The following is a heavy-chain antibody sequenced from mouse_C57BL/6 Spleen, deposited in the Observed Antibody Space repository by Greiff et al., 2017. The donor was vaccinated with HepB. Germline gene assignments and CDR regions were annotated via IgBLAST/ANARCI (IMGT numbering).Heavy chain of an antibody. CDR2: INPNNGGT. CDR3: ARGFYFGNPWFAY. Sequence: EVQLQQSGPELVKPGASVKISCKASGYTFTDYYMNWVKQSHGKSLEWIGDINPNNGGTSYNQKFKGKATLTVDKSSSTAYMELRSLTSEDSAVYYCARGFYFGNPWFAYWGQGTLVTVSA. D-gene: IGHD2-1*01. J-gene: IGHJ3*01. V-gene: IGHV1-26*01. CDR1: GYTFTDYY.